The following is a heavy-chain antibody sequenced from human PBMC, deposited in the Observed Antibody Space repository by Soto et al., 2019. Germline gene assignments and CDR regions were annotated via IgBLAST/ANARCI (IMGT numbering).Heavy chain of an antibody. CDR1: GYTFTCYY. CDR2: INPNSGGT. Sequence: ASVKVSCKASGYTFTCYYMHWVRQAPGQGLEWMGWINPNSGGTNYAQKFQGWVTMTRDTSISTAYMELSRLRSDDTAVYYCARVGCTNGVCYEYYFDYWGQGTLVTVSS. CDR3: ARVGCTNGVCYEYYFDY. J-gene: IGHJ4*02. V-gene: IGHV1-2*04. D-gene: IGHD2-8*01.